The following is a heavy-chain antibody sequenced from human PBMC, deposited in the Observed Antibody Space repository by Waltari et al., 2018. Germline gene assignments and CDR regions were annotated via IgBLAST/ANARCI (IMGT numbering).Heavy chain of an antibody. CDR3: ARDRSGYPTTLFDP. V-gene: IGHV4-59*01. D-gene: IGHD3-3*01. CDR1: GGSISSYY. Sequence: QVQLQESGPGLVKPSETLSLTRTVSGGSISSYYWSWIRQPPGKGLEWIGYIYYSGSTNYNPSLKSRVTISVDTSKNQFSLKLSSVTAADTAVYYCARDRSGYPTTLFDPWGQGTLVTVSS. J-gene: IGHJ5*02. CDR2: IYYSGST.